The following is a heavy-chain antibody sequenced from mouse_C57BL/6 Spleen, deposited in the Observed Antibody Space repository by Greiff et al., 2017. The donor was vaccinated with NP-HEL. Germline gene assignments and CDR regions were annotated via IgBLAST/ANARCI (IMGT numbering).Heavy chain of an antibody. J-gene: IGHJ2*01. CDR3: ARRGAYGSSYDFDY. V-gene: IGHV1-81*01. Sequence: QVHVKQSGAELARPGASVKLSCKAFGYTFTSYGISWVKQRTGQGLEWIGEIYPRSGNTYYNEKFKGKATLTADKSSSTAYMELRSLTSEDSAVYFCARRGAYGSSYDFDYWGQGTTLTVSS. CDR1: GYTFTSYG. CDR2: IYPRSGNT. D-gene: IGHD1-1*01.